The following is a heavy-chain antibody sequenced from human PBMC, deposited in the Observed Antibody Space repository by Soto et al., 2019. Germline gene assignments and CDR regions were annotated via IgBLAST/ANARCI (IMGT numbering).Heavy chain of an antibody. J-gene: IGHJ3*02. Sequence: PGGSLRLSCTASGFTFGDYAMSWVRQAPGKGLEWVGFIRSKAYGGTTEYAASVKGRFTISRDDSKSIAYLQMNSLKTEDTAVYYCTRGIAVADHDAFDIWGQGTMVTVSS. CDR1: GFTFGDYA. CDR2: IRSKAYGGTT. CDR3: TRGIAVADHDAFDI. D-gene: IGHD6-19*01. V-gene: IGHV3-49*04.